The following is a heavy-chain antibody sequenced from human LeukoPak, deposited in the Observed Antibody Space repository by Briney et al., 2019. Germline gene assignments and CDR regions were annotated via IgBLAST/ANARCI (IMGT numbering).Heavy chain of an antibody. D-gene: IGHD6-13*01. J-gene: IGHJ3*02. CDR2: ISAYNGNT. Sequence: ASVKVSCKASGYTFTSYGISWVRQATGQWLEWMGWISAYNGNTNYAQKLQGRVTMTTDTSTSTAYMELRSLRSDDTAVYYCARDGRYSSSWYGGDAFDIWGQGTMVTVSS. V-gene: IGHV1-18*01. CDR1: GYTFTSYG. CDR3: ARDGRYSSSWYGGDAFDI.